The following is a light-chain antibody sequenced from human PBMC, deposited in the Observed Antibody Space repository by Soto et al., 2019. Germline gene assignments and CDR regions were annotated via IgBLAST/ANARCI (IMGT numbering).Light chain of an antibody. V-gene: IGKV1-5*01. Sequence: DIQLTQSPSTLSASVGDRVTLTCRAVQSLNSRLAWYQHRPGKAPRLLIYDASTLESGVPSRFCGSGSGTDFTLTISSLQPEDYAVYYCQQRSYWPPGITFGPGTKVDI. CDR2: DAS. CDR3: QQRSYWPPGIT. CDR1: QSLNSR. J-gene: IGKJ3*01.